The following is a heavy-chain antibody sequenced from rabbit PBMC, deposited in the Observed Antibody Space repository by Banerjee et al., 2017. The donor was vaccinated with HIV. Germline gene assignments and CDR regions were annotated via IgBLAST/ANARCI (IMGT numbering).Heavy chain of an antibody. CDR1: GFSFSSNYY. J-gene: IGHJ4*01. Sequence: QSLEESGGDLVKPGASLTLTCTASGFSFSSNYYMWWVRQAPGKGLEWIGCIYGGSSGSTYYASWVNGRFTISKTSSTTVTLQMTSLTAADTTTYFCARGSSDYHYFNLWGQGTLVTVS. D-gene: IGHD1-1*01. CDR2: IYGGSSGST. CDR3: ARGSSDYHYFNL. V-gene: IGHV1S40*01.